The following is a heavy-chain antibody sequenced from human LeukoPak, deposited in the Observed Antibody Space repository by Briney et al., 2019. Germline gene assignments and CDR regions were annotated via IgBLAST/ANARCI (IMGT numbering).Heavy chain of an antibody. D-gene: IGHD3-22*01. V-gene: IGHV1-69*13. Sequence: SVKVSCKASGYTFTSYGISWVRQAPGQGLEWMGGIIPIFGTANYAQKFQGRVTITADESTSTAYMELSSLRSEDTAVYYCAREYYYDSSGYYDPWGQGTLVTVSS. CDR1: GYTFTSYG. J-gene: IGHJ5*02. CDR2: IIPIFGTA. CDR3: AREYYYDSSGYYDP.